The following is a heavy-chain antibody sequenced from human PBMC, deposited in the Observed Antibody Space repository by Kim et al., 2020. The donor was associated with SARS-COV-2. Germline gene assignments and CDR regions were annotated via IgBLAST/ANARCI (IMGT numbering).Heavy chain of an antibody. Sequence: YYINSVRSRFTNYRDNAKTSLYLQMNSLRAEDRAVYYCARGNSPTDYFFDYWGQGTLVTVSS. CDR3: ARGNSPTDYFFDY. D-gene: IGHD2-21*01. V-gene: IGHV3-7*01. J-gene: IGHJ4*01.